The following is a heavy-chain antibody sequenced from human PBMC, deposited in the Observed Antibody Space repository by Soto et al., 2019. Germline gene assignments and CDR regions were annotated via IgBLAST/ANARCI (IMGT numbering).Heavy chain of an antibody. CDR2: ISYDGSNK. CDR1: GFTFSSYA. D-gene: IGHD6-19*01. Sequence: LRLSCAASGFTFSSYAMHWVRQAPGKGLEWVAVISYDGSNKYYADSVKGRFTISRDNSKNTLYLQMNSLRAEDTAVYYCARAEAVYNWFDHWGQGTLVTVSS. J-gene: IGHJ5*02. CDR3: ARAEAVYNWFDH. V-gene: IGHV3-30-3*01.